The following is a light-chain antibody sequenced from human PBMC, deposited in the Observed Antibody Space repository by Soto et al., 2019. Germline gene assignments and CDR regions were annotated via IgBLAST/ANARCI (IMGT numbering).Light chain of an antibody. CDR1: SSNIGAGYD. CDR3: QSYDSSRSPLYV. Sequence: QSFLTKPPSVSWAPGQRVSISCTGSSSNIGAGYDVHWYQHLPGTAPKLLIYANNNRPSGVPDRFSGSKSGTSASLAITGLQAEDEADYYCQSYDSSRSPLYVFGTGTKVTVL. CDR2: ANN. J-gene: IGLJ1*01. V-gene: IGLV1-40*01.